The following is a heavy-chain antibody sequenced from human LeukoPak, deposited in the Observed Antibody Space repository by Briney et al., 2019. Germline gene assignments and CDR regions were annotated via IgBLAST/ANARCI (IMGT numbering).Heavy chain of an antibody. CDR1: EFTFSSYW. J-gene: IGHJ6*02. V-gene: IGHV3-7*01. CDR3: TRDYSGSRNYYYYYGMHV. D-gene: IGHD3-10*01. Sequence: GGSLRLSCAASEFTFSSYWMSWVRQAPGKGLEWVANIKQDGSEKYYVDSVKGRFTISRDSAKNSLYLQMNSLRAEDTAVYYCTRDYSGSRNYYYYYGMHVWGQGATVTVSS. CDR2: IKQDGSEK.